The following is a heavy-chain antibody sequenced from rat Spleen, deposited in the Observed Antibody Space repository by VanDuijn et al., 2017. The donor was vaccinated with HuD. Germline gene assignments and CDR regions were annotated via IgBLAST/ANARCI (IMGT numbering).Heavy chain of an antibody. J-gene: IGHJ4*01. V-gene: IGHV5-31*01. Sequence: EVQLVESGGGLVQPGRSLKLSCIASGFTFNNYWMTWIRQAPGKGLEWVASITNIAGRTHYPDSVKGRFTISRDIAKSTLFLQMNSLKSEDTATYYCTTFDYYSSRGVMDAWGQGASVTVSS. D-gene: IGHD1-2*01. CDR3: TTFDYYSSRGVMDA. CDR1: GFTFNNYW. CDR2: ITNIAGRT.